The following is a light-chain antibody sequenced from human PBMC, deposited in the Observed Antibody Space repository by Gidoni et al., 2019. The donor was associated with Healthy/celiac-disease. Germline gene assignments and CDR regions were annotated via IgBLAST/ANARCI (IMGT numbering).Light chain of an antibody. CDR1: QSVSSY. CDR2: DAS. CDR3: QQRSNWPRT. J-gene: IGKJ1*01. Sequence: SQSVSSYLAWYQQKPGQAPRLLIYDASNRATCIPARFSGSGSGTDFTLTISSLEPEDFAVYYCQQRSNWPRTFGQGTKVEIK. V-gene: IGKV3-11*01.